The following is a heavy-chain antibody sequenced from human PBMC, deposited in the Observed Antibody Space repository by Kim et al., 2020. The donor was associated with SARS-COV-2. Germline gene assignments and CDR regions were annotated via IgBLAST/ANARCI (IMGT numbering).Heavy chain of an antibody. CDR3: ARAGKSGGLDY. CDR2: IKEDGSEK. CDR1: GFTFDTYY. J-gene: IGHJ4*02. Sequence: GGSLRLSCAASGFTFDTYYMTWVRQAPGKGLEWVANIKEDGSEKYNVDSVKGRFTVSTDNTKTSLYLQMDFLRADDTAVYYCARAGKSGGLDYWGQGSLVTVSS. V-gene: IGHV3-7*03. D-gene: IGHD3-10*01.